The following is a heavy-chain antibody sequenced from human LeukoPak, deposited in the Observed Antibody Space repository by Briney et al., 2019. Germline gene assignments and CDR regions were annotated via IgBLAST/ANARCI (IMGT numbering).Heavy chain of an antibody. Sequence: ASVKVSCKASGYTFTSYYMHWVRQAPGQGLEWMGIINPSGGSTSYAQRFQGRVTMTRGTSTSTVYMELSSLRSEDTAVYYCARGLTWIQLWLRNYFDYWGQGTLVTVSS. CDR2: INPSGGST. D-gene: IGHD5-18*01. CDR3: ARGLTWIQLWLRNYFDY. CDR1: GYTFTSYY. J-gene: IGHJ4*02. V-gene: IGHV1-46*01.